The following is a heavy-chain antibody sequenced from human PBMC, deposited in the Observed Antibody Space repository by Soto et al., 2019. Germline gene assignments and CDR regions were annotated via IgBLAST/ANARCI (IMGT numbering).Heavy chain of an antibody. CDR2: ITTTSSTM. J-gene: IGHJ6*02. D-gene: IGHD3-22*01. V-gene: IGHV3-48*02. Sequence: PWGSLRLSCTPSGFIFSDYSMNLVRQAPGKGLEWISYITTTSSTMYYADSVKGRFTISRDNAKNSLYLQMNSLRDEDTAVYYCARDSSGRQYYGMDVWGQGTTVTAP. CDR1: GFIFSDYS. CDR3: ARDSSGRQYYGMDV.